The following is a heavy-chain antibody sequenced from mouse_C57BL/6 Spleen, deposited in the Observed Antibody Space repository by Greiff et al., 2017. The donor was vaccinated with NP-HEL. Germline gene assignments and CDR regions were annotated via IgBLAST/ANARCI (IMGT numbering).Heavy chain of an antibody. Sequence: AQLQQPGAEMVRPGSSVKLSCKASGYTFTSYWMHWVKQRPIQGLEWIGNIDPSDSETHYNQKFKDKATLTVDKSSSTAYMQLSSLTSEDSAVYYCARDGSYYYAMDYWGQGTSVTVSS. CDR2: IDPSDSET. CDR1: GYTFTSYW. J-gene: IGHJ4*01. CDR3: ARDGSYYYAMDY. V-gene: IGHV1-52*01. D-gene: IGHD1-1*01.